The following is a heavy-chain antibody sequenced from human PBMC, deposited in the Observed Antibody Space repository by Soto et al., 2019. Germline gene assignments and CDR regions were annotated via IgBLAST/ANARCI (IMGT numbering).Heavy chain of an antibody. Sequence: QVQLVQSGAEEKKPGASVTVSCKASGYTFTGYAMHCVRQAPGQRLEWMGWINAGNGNTKYSQKFQGRVTITRDTSASTAYMELSSLRSEDTAVYYCARAVAVPADFDYWGQGTLVTVSS. CDR2: INAGNGNT. D-gene: IGHD6-19*01. CDR1: GYTFTGYA. J-gene: IGHJ4*02. V-gene: IGHV1-3*05. CDR3: ARAVAVPADFDY.